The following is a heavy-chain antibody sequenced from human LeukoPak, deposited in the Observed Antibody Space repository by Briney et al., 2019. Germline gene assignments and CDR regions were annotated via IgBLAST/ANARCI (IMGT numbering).Heavy chain of an antibody. CDR1: GFTFSSYS. D-gene: IGHD2-15*01. CDR2: ISSSSSYI. J-gene: IGHJ4*01. V-gene: IGHV3-21*01. CDR3: ARDQGPIYCSGGSCYGRGGDY. Sequence: GGSLRLSCAASGFTFSSYSMNWVRQAPGKGLEWVSSISSSSSYIFYADPVKGRFTISRDNAKNSLYLQMNSLRAEDTAVYYCARDQGPIYCSGGSCYGRGGDYWGHGTLVTVSS.